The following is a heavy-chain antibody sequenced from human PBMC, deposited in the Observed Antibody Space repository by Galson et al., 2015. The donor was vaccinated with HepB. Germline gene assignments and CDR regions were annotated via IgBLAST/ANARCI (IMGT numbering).Heavy chain of an antibody. V-gene: IGHV3-11*06. D-gene: IGHD5-12*01. CDR1: GFTFSDYY. CDR3: ARDVARYGGYSNEQPLNWFGP. CDR2: ISSSSSYT. Sequence: SLRLSCAASGFTFSDYYMSWIRQAPGKGLEWVSYISSSSSYTNYADSVKGRFTISRDNAKNSLYLQMNSLRAEDTAVYYCARDVARYGGYSNEQPLNWFGPWGQGTLVTVSS. J-gene: IGHJ5*02.